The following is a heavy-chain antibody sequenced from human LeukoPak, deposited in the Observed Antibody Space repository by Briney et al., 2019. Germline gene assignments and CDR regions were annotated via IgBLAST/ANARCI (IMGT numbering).Heavy chain of an antibody. J-gene: IGHJ4*02. Sequence: PGGSLRLSCAASGFTFSSYAMHWVRQAPGQGLEWVAVIWYDGSNRDYADSVKGRFTIFRDNSKNTVYLQMNSLRAEDTAVYYCAKDSLDWGQGTLVTVSS. CDR2: IWYDGSNR. CDR3: AKDSLD. V-gene: IGHV3-33*06. CDR1: GFTFSSYA.